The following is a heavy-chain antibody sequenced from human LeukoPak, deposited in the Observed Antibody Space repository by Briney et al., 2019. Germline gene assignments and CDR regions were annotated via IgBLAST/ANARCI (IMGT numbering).Heavy chain of an antibody. V-gene: IGHV3-33*06. Sequence: GGSLRLSCAASGFTFSSYGMHWVRQAPGKGLEWVAVIWYDGSNKYYADSVKGRFTISRDNSKNTVYLQMSSLRAEDTAVYYCANLGKYCRGFSCYKWGQGTLVTVSS. CDR1: GFTFSSYG. D-gene: IGHD2-2*02. CDR3: ANLGKYCRGFSCYK. J-gene: IGHJ4*02. CDR2: IWYDGSNK.